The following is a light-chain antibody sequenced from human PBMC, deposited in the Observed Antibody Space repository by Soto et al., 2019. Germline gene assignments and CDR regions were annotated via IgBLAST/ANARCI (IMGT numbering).Light chain of an antibody. CDR1: SSNIGAGYD. CDR2: DNS. Sequence: QSVLTQPPSVSGAPGQRVTISCTGSSSNIGAGYDVHWYQQLPGTAPKVVIHDNSNRPSGVPDRFSGSKSANTASLTISGLQAEDEADYYCCSYAGTYTLVFGGGTKLTVL. J-gene: IGLJ3*02. CDR3: CSYAGTYTLV. V-gene: IGLV1-40*01.